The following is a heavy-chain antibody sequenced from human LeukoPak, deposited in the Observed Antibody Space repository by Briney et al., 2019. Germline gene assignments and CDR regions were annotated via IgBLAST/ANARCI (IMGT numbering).Heavy chain of an antibody. V-gene: IGHV4-59*11. J-gene: IGHJ3*02. CDR1: GGSISSHY. Sequence: SETLSLTCTVSGGSISSHYWSWIRQPPGKGLEWIGYIYYSGGTNYNPSLKSRVTISVDTSKNQFSLKLSSVTAADTAVYYCARVAPYCSSTSCTDAFDIWGQGTMVTVSS. CDR3: ARVAPYCSSTSCTDAFDI. D-gene: IGHD2-2*01. CDR2: IYYSGGT.